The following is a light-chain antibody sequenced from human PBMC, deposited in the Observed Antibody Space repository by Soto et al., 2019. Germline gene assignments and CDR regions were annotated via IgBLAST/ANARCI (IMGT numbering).Light chain of an antibody. V-gene: IGKV3-20*01. CDR2: LAS. J-gene: IGKJ1*01. CDR3: QQYGSSPPWT. Sequence: EIVLTQSPGTLSLSPGERATLSCRASQSVRSSYLAWYQQKPGQAPRLLIYLASSRATGIPDRFSGGGSGTDFTLTISRLEPEDFAVYYCQQYGSSPPWTFGQGTKVEIK. CDR1: QSVRSSY.